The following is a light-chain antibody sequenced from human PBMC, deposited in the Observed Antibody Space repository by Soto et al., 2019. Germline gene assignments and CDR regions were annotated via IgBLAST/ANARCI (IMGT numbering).Light chain of an antibody. J-gene: IGLJ1*01. CDR2: EVS. Sequence: QSLLTEPASVSGSPGQSITISCTGTSSDVGSYHYVSWFQQHPGKAPKLIIFEVSGRPSGVSTRFSGSKSGDTASLTISGLQADDEADYYCSSYTSGRDVYVFGGGTKVTVL. CDR1: SSDVGSYHY. CDR3: SSYTSGRDVYV. V-gene: IGLV2-14*01.